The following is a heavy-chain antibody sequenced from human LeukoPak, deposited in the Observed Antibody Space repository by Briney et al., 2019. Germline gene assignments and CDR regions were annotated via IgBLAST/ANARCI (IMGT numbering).Heavy chain of an antibody. CDR3: ARVSGFYYYGSGTANYYYYGMDV. CDR1: GGSFSGYY. Sequence: PSETLSLTCAVYGGSFSGYYWSWIRQPPGKGLGWIGEINHSGSTNYSPSLKSRVTISVDTSKNQFSLKLSSVTAADTAVYYCARVSGFYYYGSGTANYYYYGMDVWGQGTAVTVSS. CDR2: INHSGST. D-gene: IGHD3-10*01. J-gene: IGHJ6*02. V-gene: IGHV4-34*01.